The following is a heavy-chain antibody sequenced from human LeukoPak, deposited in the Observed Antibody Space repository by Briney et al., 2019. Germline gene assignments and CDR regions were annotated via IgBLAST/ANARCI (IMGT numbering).Heavy chain of an antibody. Sequence: TGGSLRLSCAASGFTVSSNYMSWVRQAPGKGLEWVSAISGSGGTTYYADSVKGRFTISRDNAKNSLYLQTNSLRAEDTAVYYCARTQVGATYFDYWGQGTLVTVSS. V-gene: IGHV3-21*01. J-gene: IGHJ4*02. D-gene: IGHD1-26*01. CDR2: ISGSGGTT. CDR3: ARTQVGATYFDY. CDR1: GFTVSSNY.